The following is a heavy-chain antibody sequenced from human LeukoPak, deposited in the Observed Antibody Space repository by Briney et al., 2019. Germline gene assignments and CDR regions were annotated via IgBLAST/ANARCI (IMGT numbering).Heavy chain of an antibody. CDR3: TTLYSSSPRLKRAWKNDS. CDR1: GFTFSNAC. V-gene: IGHV3-15*01. CDR2: IKSKTDDRTT. D-gene: IGHD6-13*01. J-gene: IGHJ4*02. Sequence: GGSLRLSCAASGFTFSNACMRWVRQAPGKGLEWVGRIKSKTDDRTTDYAAPGKGRFTISRDDSKNTLYLQMNSLRTEDTAVYYCTTLYSSSPRLKRAWKNDSWGQGTLVTVSS.